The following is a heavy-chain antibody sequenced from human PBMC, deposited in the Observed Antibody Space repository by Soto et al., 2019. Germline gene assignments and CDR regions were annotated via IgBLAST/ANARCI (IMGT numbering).Heavy chain of an antibody. Sequence: XESLRLSCAASGFTFSDYGMHWVRQAPGKGLEWVAVIWYDGSNKYYADSVKGRFTISRDNSKNTLYLQMNSLRAEDTAVYYCARDPLHYDILTGYSPNYFDFWGQGTLVTVPQ. D-gene: IGHD3-9*01. J-gene: IGHJ4*02. CDR2: IWYDGSNK. V-gene: IGHV3-33*01. CDR3: ARDPLHYDILTGYSPNYFDF. CDR1: GFTFSDYG.